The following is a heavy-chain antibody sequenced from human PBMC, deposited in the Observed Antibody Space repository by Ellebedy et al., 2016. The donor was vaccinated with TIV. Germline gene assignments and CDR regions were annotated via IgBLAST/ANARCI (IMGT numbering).Heavy chain of an antibody. CDR2: ISAYNGNT. D-gene: IGHD2-15*01. J-gene: IGHJ3*02. Sequence: ASVKVSCKASGGTFSSYAISWVRQAPGQGLEWMGWISAYNGNTNYAQKLQGRVTMTTDTSTSTAYMELRSLRSDDTAVYYCAREDCSGGSCYSDAFDIWGQGTMVTVSS. CDR3: AREDCSGGSCYSDAFDI. CDR1: GGTFSSYA. V-gene: IGHV1-18*01.